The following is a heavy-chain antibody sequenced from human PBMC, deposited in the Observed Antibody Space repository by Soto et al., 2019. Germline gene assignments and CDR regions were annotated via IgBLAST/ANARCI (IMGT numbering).Heavy chain of an antibody. CDR1: GFTFSSYG. CDR3: AKDYGDYYYYYMDV. V-gene: IGHV3-30*18. Sequence: GGSLRLSCAASGFTFSSYGMHWVRQAPGKGLEWVAVISYDGSNKYYADSVKGRFTISRDNSKNTLYLQMNSLRAEDTAVYDCAKDYGDYYYYYMDVWGKGTTVTVSS. J-gene: IGHJ6*03. CDR2: ISYDGSNK. D-gene: IGHD4-17*01.